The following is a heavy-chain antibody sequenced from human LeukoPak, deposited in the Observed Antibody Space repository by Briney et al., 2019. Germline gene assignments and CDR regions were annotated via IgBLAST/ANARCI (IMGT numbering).Heavy chain of an antibody. D-gene: IGHD4-23*01. Sequence: PGRPMRLSCAASGFTFSSYGMHWVRQAPGKGLEWVAVIWYDGSNKYYADSVKGRFPISRDNSKNTLYLQMNSLRAEDTAVYYCAKDQSYGGNSGDYWGQGTLVTVSS. CDR3: AKDQSYGGNSGDY. V-gene: IGHV3-33*06. CDR1: GFTFSSYG. CDR2: IWYDGSNK. J-gene: IGHJ4*02.